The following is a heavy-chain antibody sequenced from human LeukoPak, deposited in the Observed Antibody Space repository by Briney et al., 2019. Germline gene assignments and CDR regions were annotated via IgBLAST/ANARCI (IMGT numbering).Heavy chain of an antibody. CDR1: GYTFTSYA. D-gene: IGHD1-26*01. CDR3: ARVQVGGPWPRYYFDY. V-gene: IGHV1-3*01. Sequence: ASVKVSCKASGYTFTSYAMHWVRQAPGQRLEWMGWINAGNGNTKYSQKFQGRVTITRDTSACTDYMELSSLRSEDTAVYYCARVQVGGPWPRYYFDYWGQGTLVTVSS. J-gene: IGHJ4*02. CDR2: INAGNGNT.